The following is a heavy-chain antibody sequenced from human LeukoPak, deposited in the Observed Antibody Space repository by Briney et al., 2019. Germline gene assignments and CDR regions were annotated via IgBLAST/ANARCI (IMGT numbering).Heavy chain of an antibody. V-gene: IGHV3-23*01. CDR3: AKDLYSNYGPADY. CDR1: GFTFSSYA. Sequence: GGSLRLSCAASGFTFSSYAMSWVRQAPGKGPEWVSTINGGGVNTHYVDSVGGRFTISRDNSKNTLFLQMNSLRDEDTAVYYCAKDLYSNYGPADYWGQGNLVTVSS. J-gene: IGHJ4*02. D-gene: IGHD4-11*01. CDR2: INGGGVNT.